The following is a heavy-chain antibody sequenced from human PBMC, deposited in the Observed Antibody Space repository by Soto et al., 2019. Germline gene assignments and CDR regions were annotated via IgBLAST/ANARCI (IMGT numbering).Heavy chain of an antibody. CDR1: GFTFSSYA. CDR2: ISGSGGST. V-gene: IGHV3-23*01. D-gene: IGHD2-15*01. Sequence: GGSLRLSCAASGFTFSSYAMSWVRQAPGKGLEWVSAISGSGGSTYYADSVKGRFTISRDNSKNTLYLQMNSLRAEDTAVYYCAKDRVVVAATPRARFDYWGQGTLVTVSS. J-gene: IGHJ4*02. CDR3: AKDRVVVAATPRARFDY.